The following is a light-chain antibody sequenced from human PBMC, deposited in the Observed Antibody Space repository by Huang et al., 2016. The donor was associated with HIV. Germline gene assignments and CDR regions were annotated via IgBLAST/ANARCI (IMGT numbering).Light chain of an antibody. V-gene: IGKV3-15*01. CDR1: RSVSTN. Sequence: EILMTQSPATLSVSPGQRVTLSCRPNRSVSTNLAWSQQRHGQAPSLLIYGSSTRAPGIPARFSGSGSGTDFSLTISSLQSEDFALYYCHQYNNWLLSFGGGTRV. CDR2: GSS. CDR3: HQYNNWLLS. J-gene: IGKJ4*01.